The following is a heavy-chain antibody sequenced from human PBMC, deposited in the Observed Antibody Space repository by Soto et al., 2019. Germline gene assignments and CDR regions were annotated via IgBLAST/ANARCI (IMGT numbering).Heavy chain of an antibody. CDR2: MYHGGRT. Sequence: SETLALSCTFSVDSVTNYFWSWMRQPPGKGLEWIGHMYHGGRTNYSPSLKSRVTMSLDSSKNQFSLNLSSVTAADTAVYFCARDPGYCTNGVCPIFEFWGQGVLVTVS. CDR1: VDSVTNYF. J-gene: IGHJ4*02. CDR3: ARDPGYCTNGVCPIFEF. V-gene: IGHV4-59*02. D-gene: IGHD2-8*01.